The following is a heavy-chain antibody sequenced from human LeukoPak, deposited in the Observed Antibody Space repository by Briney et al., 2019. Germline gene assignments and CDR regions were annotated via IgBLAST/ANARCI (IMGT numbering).Heavy chain of an antibody. CDR2: ISGSGGST. J-gene: IGHJ4*02. Sequence: PGGSLRLSCAASGFTFSTYDMTWVRQAPGKGLEWVSSISGSGGSTYYADSVKGRFTTSRDNSKNTLYLQMNGLRAEDTAVYYCAKDLAAVPGNKYFVYWGQGTLVTVSS. CDR3: AKDLAAVPGNKYFVY. CDR1: GFTFSTYD. V-gene: IGHV3-23*01. D-gene: IGHD6-19*01.